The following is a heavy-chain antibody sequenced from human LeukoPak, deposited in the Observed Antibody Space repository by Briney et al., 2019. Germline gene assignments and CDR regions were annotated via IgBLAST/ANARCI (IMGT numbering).Heavy chain of an antibody. CDR2: INPDGGST. D-gene: IGHD5-24*01. CDR3: ARGKMATITSWFDP. Sequence: ATVKVSCKASGYTFTRNYMHWGRQAPGQGLEWMGIINPDGGSTSYAQKFQGRVTMTRDTSTSTVYMELSSLRSEDTAVYYCARGKMATITSWFDPWGQGTLVTVSS. CDR1: GYTFTRNY. V-gene: IGHV1-46*01. J-gene: IGHJ5*02.